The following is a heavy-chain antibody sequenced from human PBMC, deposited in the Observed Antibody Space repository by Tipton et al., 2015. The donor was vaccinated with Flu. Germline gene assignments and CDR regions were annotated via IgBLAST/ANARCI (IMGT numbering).Heavy chain of an antibody. Sequence: GLVKPSETLSLTCTVSGGSISSYYWNWIRQPPGKGLEWIGCIHHSGSTNYNPSLRSRVTISVDTSKNQFSLKLTSVTAADTAVYYCASHGLAVAGPSPFDYWGQGTLVTVSS. D-gene: IGHD6-19*01. V-gene: IGHV4-59*01. J-gene: IGHJ4*02. CDR1: GGSISSYY. CDR3: ASHGLAVAGPSPFDY. CDR2: IHHSGST.